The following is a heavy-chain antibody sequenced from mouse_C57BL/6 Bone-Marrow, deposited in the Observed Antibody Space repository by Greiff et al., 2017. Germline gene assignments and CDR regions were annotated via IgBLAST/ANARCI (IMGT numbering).Heavy chain of an antibody. CDR1: GYTFTSYW. Sequence: VKLQQPGAELVMPGASVKLSCKASGYTFTSYWMHWVKQRPGQGLEWIGEIDPSDSYTNYNQKFKGKSTLTVDKSSSTAYMQLSSLTSEDSAVYYCARRADYYGSSYLFAYWGQGTLVTVSA. V-gene: IGHV1-69*01. J-gene: IGHJ3*01. D-gene: IGHD1-1*01. CDR3: ARRADYYGSSYLFAY. CDR2: IDPSDSYT.